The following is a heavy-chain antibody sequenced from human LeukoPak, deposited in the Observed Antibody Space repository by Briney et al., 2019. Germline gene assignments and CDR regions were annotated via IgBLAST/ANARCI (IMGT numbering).Heavy chain of an antibody. Sequence: GGSLRLSCAASGFTFSSYSMNWVRQAPGKGLEWVSYISSSSSTIYYADSVKGRFTISRDNAKNSLYLQMNSLRAEDTAVYYCARYSSGYSFDYWSQGTLVTVSS. CDR1: GFTFSSYS. J-gene: IGHJ4*02. CDR3: ARYSSGYSFDY. V-gene: IGHV3-48*04. CDR2: ISSSSSTI. D-gene: IGHD3-22*01.